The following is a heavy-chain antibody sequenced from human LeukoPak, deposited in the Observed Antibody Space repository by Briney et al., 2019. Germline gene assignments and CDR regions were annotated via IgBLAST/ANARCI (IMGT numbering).Heavy chain of an antibody. V-gene: IGHV3-21*01. Sequence: GGSLRLSCAASGFTFSSYSMNWVRQAPGKGLEWVSSISSSSSYIYYADSVKGRFTISRDNAKNSLYLQMNSLRAEDTAVYYCARDPGDYDLSYGMDVWGQGTTVTVSS. CDR3: ARDPGDYDLSYGMDV. CDR1: GFTFSSYS. CDR2: ISSSSSYI. J-gene: IGHJ6*02. D-gene: IGHD3-3*01.